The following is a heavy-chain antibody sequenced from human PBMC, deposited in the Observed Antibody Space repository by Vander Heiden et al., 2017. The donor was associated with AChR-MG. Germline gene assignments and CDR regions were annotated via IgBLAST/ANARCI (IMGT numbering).Heavy chain of an antibody. Sequence: QVQLQQWGAGLLKPSETLSLTCAVYGGSFSGYYWSWIRQPPGKGLEWIGEINHSGSTNYNPSLKSRVTISVDTSKNQFSLKPSSVTAADTAVYYCARGTDILTGYHENDAFDIWGQGTMVTVSS. CDR1: GGSFSGYY. CDR2: INHSGST. D-gene: IGHD3-9*01. V-gene: IGHV4-34*01. CDR3: ARGTDILTGYHENDAFDI. J-gene: IGHJ3*02.